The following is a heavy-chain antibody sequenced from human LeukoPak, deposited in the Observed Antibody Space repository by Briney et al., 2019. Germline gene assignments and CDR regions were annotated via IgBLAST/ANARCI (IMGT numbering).Heavy chain of an antibody. J-gene: IGHJ1*01. CDR2: ISYDGSNK. CDR3: ASPVDVEMATITYFQH. D-gene: IGHD5-24*01. V-gene: IGHV3-30*04. Sequence: GRSLRLSCAASGFTFSSYAMHWVRQAPGKGLEWVAVISYDGSNKYYADSVKGRFTISRDNSKNTLYLQMNSLRAEDTAVYYCASPVDVEMATITYFQHWGQGTLVTVSS. CDR1: GFTFSSYA.